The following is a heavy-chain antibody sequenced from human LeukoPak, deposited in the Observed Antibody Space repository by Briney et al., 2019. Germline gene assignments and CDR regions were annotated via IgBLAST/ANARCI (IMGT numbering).Heavy chain of an antibody. V-gene: IGHV4-59*01. CDR2: IYYSGST. J-gene: IGHJ5*02. Sequence: PSETLSLTCTVSGGSISSYYWSWIRQPPGKGLEWIGYIYYSGSTNYNPSLKSRVTISVDTSKNQFSLKLSSVTAADTAVYYCARGVEYSYGSNWFDPWGRGTLVTVSS. CDR3: ARGVEYSYGSNWFDP. D-gene: IGHD5-18*01. CDR1: GGSISSYY.